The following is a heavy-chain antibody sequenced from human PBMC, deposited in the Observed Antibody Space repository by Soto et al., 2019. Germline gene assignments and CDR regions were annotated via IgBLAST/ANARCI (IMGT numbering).Heavy chain of an antibody. Sequence: GGSLSLSCGASGFTFASDWMSWVRQAPGKGLEWVASIKEDESEQYYVDSVKGRFTIYGDTSASTVYMDLSSLRSEDTAMYYWARVLTGVGWDDWGRGTLVTVSA. D-gene: IGHD1-26*01. CDR3: ARVLTGVGWDD. V-gene: IGHV3-7*01. CDR2: IKEDESEQ. CDR1: GFTFASDW. J-gene: IGHJ4*02.